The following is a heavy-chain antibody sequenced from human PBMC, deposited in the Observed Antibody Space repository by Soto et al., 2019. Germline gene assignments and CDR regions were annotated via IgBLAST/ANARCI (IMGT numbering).Heavy chain of an antibody. Sequence: SETLSLTCTVSGGSISSGDYYWSWIRQPPGNGLEWIGYIYYSGSTYYNPSLKSRVTISVDTSKNQFSLKLSSVTAADTAVYYCAREALEYCTNGVCYRGGDYWGQGTLVTVS. CDR1: GGSISSGDYY. CDR3: AREALEYCTNGVCYRGGDY. D-gene: IGHD2-8*01. CDR2: IYYSGST. J-gene: IGHJ4*02. V-gene: IGHV4-30-4*01.